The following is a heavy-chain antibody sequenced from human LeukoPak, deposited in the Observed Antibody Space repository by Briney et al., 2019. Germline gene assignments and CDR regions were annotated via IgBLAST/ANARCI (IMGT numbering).Heavy chain of an antibody. CDR2: ISYDGSNK. D-gene: IGHD3-10*01. CDR3: AKDHGGYYYGSGGYLPYYYGMDV. Sequence: GGSLRLSCAASGFTFSSYGMHWVRQAPGKGLEWVAVISYDGSNKYYADSVKGRFTISRDNSKNTLYLQMNSLRAEDTAVYYCAKDHGGYYYGSGGYLPYYYGMDVWGKGTTVTVSS. J-gene: IGHJ6*04. V-gene: IGHV3-30*18. CDR1: GFTFSSYG.